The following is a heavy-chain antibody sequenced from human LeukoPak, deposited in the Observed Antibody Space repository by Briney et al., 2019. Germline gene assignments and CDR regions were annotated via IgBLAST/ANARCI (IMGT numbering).Heavy chain of an antibody. J-gene: IGHJ4*02. D-gene: IGHD3-22*01. CDR1: GGSISSGGYY. CDR3: ARHVEDTMIVVVTYFDY. Sequence: PSETLSLTCTVSGGSISSGGYYWSWIRQHPGKGLKWIGYIYYSGSTYYNPSLKSRVTISVDTSKNQFSLKLSSVTAADTAVYYCARHVEDTMIVVVTYFDYWGQGTLVTVSS. V-gene: IGHV4-39*01. CDR2: IYYSGST.